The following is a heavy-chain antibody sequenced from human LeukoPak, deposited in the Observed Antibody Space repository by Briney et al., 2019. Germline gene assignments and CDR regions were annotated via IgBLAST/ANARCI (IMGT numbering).Heavy chain of an antibody. CDR1: GGSISSGSHY. CDR3: ARRASYGYIGY. Sequence: SQTLSLTCTVSGGSISSGSHYWSWIRQPAGKGLDWVGHIYPSGRTNYNPSLTGRVTISVDTSKNQFSLKLSSVTAADTAVYYCARRASYGYIGYWGQGTLVTVSS. J-gene: IGHJ4*02. D-gene: IGHD5-18*01. CDR2: IYPSGRT. V-gene: IGHV4-61*09.